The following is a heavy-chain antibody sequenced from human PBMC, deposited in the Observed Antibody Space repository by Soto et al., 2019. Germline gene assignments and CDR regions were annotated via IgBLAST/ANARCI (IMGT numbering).Heavy chain of an antibody. V-gene: IGHV4-39*02. J-gene: IGHJ5*02. Sequence: PSETLSLTCTVSGGSISSSSYYWGWIRQPPGKGLEWIGSIYYSGSTYYNPSLKSRVTISVDTSKNQFSLKLSSVTAADTAVYYCARDYGDYIPENWFDPWGQGTLVTVS. CDR3: ARDYGDYIPENWFDP. D-gene: IGHD4-17*01. CDR1: GGSISSSSYY. CDR2: IYYSGST.